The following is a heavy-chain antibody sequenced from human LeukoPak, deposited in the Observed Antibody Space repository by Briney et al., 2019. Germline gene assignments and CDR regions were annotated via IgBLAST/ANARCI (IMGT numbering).Heavy chain of an antibody. V-gene: IGHV4-39*01. J-gene: IGHJ4*02. CDR1: GGSISSSSAY. D-gene: IGHD5-18*01. CDR2: IYYSKNT. CDR3: VSPRGFSYGYFDY. Sequence: SETLSLTCTVSGGSISSSSAYWGWIRQPPGRGLEWIGSIYYSKNTYYNPSLKSRVTISADTSKNQFSLTLGSVSATDTAVYYCVSPRGFSYGYFDYWGQGALVTVSS.